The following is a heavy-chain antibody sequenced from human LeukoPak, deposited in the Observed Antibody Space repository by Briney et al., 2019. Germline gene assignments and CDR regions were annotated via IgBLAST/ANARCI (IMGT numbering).Heavy chain of an antibody. J-gene: IGHJ3*01. CDR1: GFTFHNYA. CDR2: IKEDGSEQ. V-gene: IGHV3-7*03. Sequence: VQPGGSLRLSCAASGFTFHNYAMRWVRQTPGEGLEWVANIKEDGSEQYYVDSVKGRFTITRDNAKNLLYLQVNSLRAEDTAVYYCARDVSNSGWYEGTFDVWGQGTMVTVSS. D-gene: IGHD6-19*01. CDR3: ARDVSNSGWYEGTFDV.